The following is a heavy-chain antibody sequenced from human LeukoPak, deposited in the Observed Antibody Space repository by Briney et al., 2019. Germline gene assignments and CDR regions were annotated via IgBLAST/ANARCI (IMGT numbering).Heavy chain of an antibody. Sequence: SETLSLTCTVSGGSISSGSYYWSWIRQPAGKGLEWIGRIYTSGSTNYNPSLKSRVTISVDTSKNQFSLKLSSATAADTAVYNCARETEVGDAFDIWGQGTMVTVSS. D-gene: IGHD3-10*01. CDR1: GGSISSGSYY. CDR3: ARETEVGDAFDI. V-gene: IGHV4-61*02. CDR2: IYTSGST. J-gene: IGHJ3*02.